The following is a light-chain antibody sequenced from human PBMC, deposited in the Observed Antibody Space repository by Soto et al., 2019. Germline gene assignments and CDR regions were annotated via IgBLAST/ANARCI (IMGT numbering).Light chain of an antibody. CDR3: SSHAGSNNPFV. CDR2: DVN. J-gene: IGLJ1*01. V-gene: IGLV2-8*01. Sequence: QSVLTQPPSASRSPGQSVTISCTGTSSDVGGYNFVSWYQQHPGKAPKLMIYDVNKRHSGVPDRFSGSKSANTASLTVSGLQAEDEAAYYCSSHAGSNNPFVFGTGTKLTVL. CDR1: SSDVGGYNF.